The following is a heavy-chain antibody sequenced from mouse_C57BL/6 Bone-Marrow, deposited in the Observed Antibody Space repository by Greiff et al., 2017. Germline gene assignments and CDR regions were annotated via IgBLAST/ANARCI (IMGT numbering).Heavy chain of an antibody. CDR2: IYPGGGST. CDR1: GYTFTNYW. J-gene: IGHJ2*01. CDR3: ARSEGYGSYFDY. Sequence: VQLQQSGAELVRPGTSVKMSCKASGYTFTNYWIGWAKQRPGHGLEWIGDIYPGGGSTNYNEKFKGKATLTADKSSSTAYMQFSSLTSEDSAIYCGARSEGYGSYFDYWGQGTTLTVSS. V-gene: IGHV1-63*01. D-gene: IGHD1-2*01.